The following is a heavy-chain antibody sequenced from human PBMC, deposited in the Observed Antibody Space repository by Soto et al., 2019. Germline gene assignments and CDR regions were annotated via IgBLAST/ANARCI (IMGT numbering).Heavy chain of an antibody. CDR2: ISYDGSNK. J-gene: IGHJ4*02. CDR1: GFTFSSGA. V-gene: IGHV3-30-3*01. CDR3: ARDLLFLEWSYFDY. Sequence: GGSRRLSGIASGFTFSSGAMRRVRQAPGKGLEWVAVISYDGSNKYYADSVKGRFTISRDNSKNTLYLQMNSLRAEDTAVYYCARDLLFLEWSYFDYWGQGTLVTVSS. D-gene: IGHD3-3*01.